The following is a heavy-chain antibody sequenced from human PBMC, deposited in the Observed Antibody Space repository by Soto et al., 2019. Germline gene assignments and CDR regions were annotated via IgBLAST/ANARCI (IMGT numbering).Heavy chain of an antibody. D-gene: IGHD2-21*01. CDR2: INPSGGYT. V-gene: IGHV1-46*01. J-gene: IGHJ4*01. CDR3: ESQGGYCDLFYY. CDR1: GYTFSSYY. Sequence: ASVKVSCKACGYTFSSYYMNWVRQAPGQGLEWLGIINPSGGYTTYAPRFLGRVTMTSDTSTSTVHMELGSLTSEDTAVFFCESQGGYCDLFYYCSRGSLVTGSA.